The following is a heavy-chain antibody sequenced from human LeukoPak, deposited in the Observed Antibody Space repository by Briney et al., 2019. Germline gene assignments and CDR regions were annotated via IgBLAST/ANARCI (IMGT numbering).Heavy chain of an antibody. D-gene: IGHD2-2*01. V-gene: IGHV3-30*18. J-gene: IGHJ3*01. CDR1: GFAFRSYG. CDR2: ISDDGIKK. Sequence: PGGSLRLSCAASGFAFRSYGMHWVRQAPGKGLEWVALISDDGIKKYYGDSVKGRFSISRDNSKNTLFLQMNSLRAEDTAVYYCAKDRSCTGSSCNVGSWGQGTMVTVSS. CDR3: AKDRSCTGSSCNVGS.